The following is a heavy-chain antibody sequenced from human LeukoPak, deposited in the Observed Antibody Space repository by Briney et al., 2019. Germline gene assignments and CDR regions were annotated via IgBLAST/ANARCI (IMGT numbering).Heavy chain of an antibody. Sequence: GGSLRLSCSASGFTFSSYVMYWVRQAPGKGLEWVSSISSTSSHIYYADSVKGRFTISRDNAKNSLYLQMNSLRAEDTAVYYCARAPYDILTGYSPYYFESWGQGTLVTVSS. J-gene: IGHJ4*02. V-gene: IGHV3-21*06. CDR2: ISSTSSHI. CDR1: GFTFSSYV. D-gene: IGHD3-9*01. CDR3: ARAPYDILTGYSPYYFES.